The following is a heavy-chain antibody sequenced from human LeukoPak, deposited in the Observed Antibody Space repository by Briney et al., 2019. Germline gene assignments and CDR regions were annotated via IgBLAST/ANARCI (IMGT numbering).Heavy chain of an antibody. Sequence: GGSLRLSCAASGFTVSSNYMSWVRQAPGKGLEWVSVIYSGGSTYYADSVKGRFTISRDNSKNTLYLQMNSLRAEDTAVYYCARAGPAVDTGMVDYYDYWGQGTLVTVSS. D-gene: IGHD5-18*01. V-gene: IGHV3-66*02. J-gene: IGHJ4*02. CDR3: ARAGPAVDTGMVDYYDY. CDR1: GFTVSSNY. CDR2: IYSGGST.